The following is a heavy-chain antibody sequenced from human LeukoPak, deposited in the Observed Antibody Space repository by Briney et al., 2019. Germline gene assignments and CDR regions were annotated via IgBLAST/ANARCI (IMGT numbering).Heavy chain of an antibody. V-gene: IGHV3-23*01. CDR2: ITGGGGST. Sequence: PGGSLRLSCAASGFTFSNDAMTWVRQAPGKGLEWVSAITGGGGSTYYADSVKGRFTISRDNSKNTLYLQMNSLRAEDTAVYYCARNTYLYYYYGMDVWGRGTTVTVSS. CDR3: ARNTYLYYYYGMDV. CDR1: GFTFSNDA. J-gene: IGHJ6*02.